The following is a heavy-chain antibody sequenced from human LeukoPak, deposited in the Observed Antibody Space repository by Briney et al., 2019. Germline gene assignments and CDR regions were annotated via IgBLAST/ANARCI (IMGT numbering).Heavy chain of an antibody. CDR3: AKVDDTAAGPGNWYFDL. CDR1: GFTFSSYA. CDR2: ISGSGGST. D-gene: IGHD6-13*01. Sequence: PGASLRLSCAASGFTFSSYAMSWVRQAPGKGLEWVSAISGSGGSTYYADSVKGRFTISRDNSKNTLYLQMNSLRAEDTAVYYCAKVDDTAAGPGNWYFDLWGRGTLVTVSS. J-gene: IGHJ2*01. V-gene: IGHV3-23*01.